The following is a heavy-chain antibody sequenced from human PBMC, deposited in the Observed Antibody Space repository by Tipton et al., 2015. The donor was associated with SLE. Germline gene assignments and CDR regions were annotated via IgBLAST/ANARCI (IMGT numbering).Heavy chain of an antibody. CDR3: ARVPLHYDISDAFDI. D-gene: IGHD3-9*01. CDR1: GASINSNF. Sequence: GSLRLSCTVSGASINSNFWSWIRQSPGKGLEWIGYIYHSGSTYYNPSLKSRVTISVDRSKNQFSLKLSSVTAADTAVYYCARVPLHYDISDAFDIWGQGTMVTVSS. V-gene: IGHV4-59*12. CDR2: IYHSGST. J-gene: IGHJ3*02.